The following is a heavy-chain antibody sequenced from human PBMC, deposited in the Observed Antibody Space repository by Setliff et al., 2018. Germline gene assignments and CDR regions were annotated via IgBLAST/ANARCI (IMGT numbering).Heavy chain of an antibody. CDR3: LRLVRYCSRTACQRTSGDEV. V-gene: IGHV1-18*01. CDR1: DYILTSYG. J-gene: IGHJ4*01. Sequence: ASVKVSCKTSDYILTSYGLSWVRQAPGQGLDWMGWISTYNGHTNYAQKLQGRVTMTTDKSTNMAYLDLRGLRLDDTAIYFCLRLVRYCSRTACQRTSGDEVWGQGTLVTVSS. D-gene: IGHD2-8*01. CDR2: ISTYNGHT.